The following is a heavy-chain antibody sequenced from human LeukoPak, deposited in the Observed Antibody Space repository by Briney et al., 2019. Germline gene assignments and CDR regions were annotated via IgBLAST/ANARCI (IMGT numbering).Heavy chain of an antibody. CDR2: IYHSGST. V-gene: IGHV4-38-2*01. CDR3: ARGRDGYISYYFDY. D-gene: IGHD5-24*01. CDR1: GYSISSGYY. Sequence: SETLSLTCAVSGYSISSGYYWGWIRQPPGKGQEWIGSIYHSGSTYYNPSLKSRVTVSVDTSKNQFSLKLSSVTAADTAVYYCARGRDGYISYYFDYWGQGTLVTVSS. J-gene: IGHJ4*02.